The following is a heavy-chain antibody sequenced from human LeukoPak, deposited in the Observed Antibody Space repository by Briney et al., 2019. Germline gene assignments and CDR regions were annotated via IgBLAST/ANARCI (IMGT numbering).Heavy chain of an antibody. V-gene: IGHV4-34*01. CDR2: INHSGST. CDR3: AREKYDYRWFDP. CDR1: GGSFSGYY. Sequence: SETLSLTCAVYGGSFSGYYWSWIRQPPGKGLEWIGEINHSGSTNYNPSLKSRVTISVDTSKNQFSLKLSSVTAADTAVYYCAREKYDYRWFDPWGQGTLVTVSS. J-gene: IGHJ5*02. D-gene: IGHD4-4*01.